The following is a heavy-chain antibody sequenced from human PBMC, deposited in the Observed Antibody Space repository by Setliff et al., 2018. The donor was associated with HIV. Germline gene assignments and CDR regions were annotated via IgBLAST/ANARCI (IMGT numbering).Heavy chain of an antibody. V-gene: IGHV4-39*01. CDR3: ARQYMELELPDY. CDR1: GGSISSSSYY. J-gene: IGHJ4*02. Sequence: PSETLSLTCTVSGGSISSSSYYWGWIRQPPGKGLEWIGSIYYSGSTYYNPSLKSRVTISVDTSKNQFSLKLSSVTAADTAVYYCARQYMELELPDYWGQGTLVTAPQ. CDR2: IYYSGST. D-gene: IGHD1-7*01.